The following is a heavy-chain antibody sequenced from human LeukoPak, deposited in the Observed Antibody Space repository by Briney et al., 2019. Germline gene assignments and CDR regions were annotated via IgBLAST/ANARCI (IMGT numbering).Heavy chain of an antibody. J-gene: IGHJ6*02. D-gene: IGHD3-22*01. CDR1: GFTFSSYA. V-gene: IGHV3-23*01. CDR2: ISGGGGST. CDR3: AKVHYYDSSGCYYYYYGMDV. Sequence: QPGGSLRLSCAASGFTFSSYAMNWVRQAPGKGLEWVSGISGGGGSTYYADSVKGRFTISRDNSKNTLYLQMNSLRAEDTAVYYCAKVHYYDSSGCYYYYYGMDVWGQGTTVTVSS.